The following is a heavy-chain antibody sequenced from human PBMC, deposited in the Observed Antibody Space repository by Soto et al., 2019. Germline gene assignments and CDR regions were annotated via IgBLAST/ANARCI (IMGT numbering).Heavy chain of an antibody. Sequence: QITLKESGPTLVEPTQTLTLTCTFSGFSLITTGSGVAWIRQPPGKALEWLALIYWDDDKRYSPSLKSRLTSTKDTSKNQVVLTMTNMDPVDTGTYFCVHIMSAVTTFGMDVWGQGIAVTVSS. CDR1: GFSLITTGSG. CDR3: VHIMSAVTTFGMDV. J-gene: IGHJ6*02. V-gene: IGHV2-5*02. CDR2: IYWDDDK. D-gene: IGHD4-17*01.